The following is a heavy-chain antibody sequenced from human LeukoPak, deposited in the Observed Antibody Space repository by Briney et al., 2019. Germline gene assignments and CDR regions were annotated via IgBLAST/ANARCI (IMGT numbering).Heavy chain of an antibody. CDR3: AREHYDYVWGSYRPVWFDP. D-gene: IGHD3-16*02. CDR1: GYTFTSYG. J-gene: IGHJ5*02. CDR2: ISAYNGNT. Sequence: ASVRVSCKASGYTFTSYGISWVRQAPGQGLEWMGWISAYNGNTNYAQKLQGRVTMTTDTSTSTAYMELRSLRSDDTAVYYCAREHYDYVWGSYRPVWFDPWGQGTLVTVSS. V-gene: IGHV1-18*01.